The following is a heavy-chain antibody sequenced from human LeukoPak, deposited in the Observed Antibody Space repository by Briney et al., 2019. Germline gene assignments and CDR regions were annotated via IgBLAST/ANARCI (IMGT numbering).Heavy chain of an antibody. J-gene: IGHJ4*02. V-gene: IGHV1-69*01. D-gene: IGHD3-3*01. Sequence: ASVKVSCKASGGTFSSYAISWVRQAPGQGLEWMGGIIPIFGTANYAQKFQGRVTITADESTSTAYIELSSLRSEDTAVYYCARAEERFLEWLLFDYWGQGTLVTVSS. CDR2: IIPIFGTA. CDR1: GGTFSSYA. CDR3: ARAEERFLEWLLFDY.